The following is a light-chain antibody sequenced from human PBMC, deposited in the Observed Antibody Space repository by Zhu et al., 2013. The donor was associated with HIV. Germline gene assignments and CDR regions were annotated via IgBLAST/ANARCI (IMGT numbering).Light chain of an antibody. J-gene: IGKJ4*01. CDR1: QSVSSN. Sequence: EIVLTQSPGTLSLSPGERATLSCRASQSVSSNYLAWYQQKPGQAPRLLMYGASTRATGIPARFSGSGSGTEFTLTISSLQSEDFAVYYCQQYNNWPPLTFGGGTKVEIK. V-gene: IGKV3-15*01. CDR2: GAS. CDR3: QQYNNWPPLT.